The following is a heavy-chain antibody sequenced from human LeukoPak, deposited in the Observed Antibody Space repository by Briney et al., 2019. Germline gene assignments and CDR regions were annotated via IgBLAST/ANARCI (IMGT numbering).Heavy chain of an antibody. D-gene: IGHD2-2*01. J-gene: IGHJ6*03. V-gene: IGHV1-2*02. Sequence: GASVKVSCKASGYTFTGYYMHWVRQAPGQGLEWMGWINPNSGGTNYAQKFQGRVTMTRDTSISTAYMELSRLRSDDTAVYYCAREDIVVVPAATNYYYYYMDVWGKGTTVTVSS. CDR1: GYTFTGYY. CDR3: AREDIVVVPAATNYYYYYMDV. CDR2: INPNSGGT.